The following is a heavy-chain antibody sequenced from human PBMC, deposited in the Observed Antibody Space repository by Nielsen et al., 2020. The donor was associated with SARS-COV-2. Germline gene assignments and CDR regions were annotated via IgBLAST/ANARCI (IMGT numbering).Heavy chain of an antibody. J-gene: IGHJ4*02. CDR3: TTVPVDY. CDR1: GFTFSSYS. CDR2: ISSSSSYI. V-gene: IGHV3-21*04. D-gene: IGHD4-17*01. Sequence: GESLKISCAASGFTFSSYSMNWVRQAPGKGLEWVSSISSSSSYIYYADSVKGRFTISRDNSKNTLYLQMNSLRAEDTAVYYCTTVPVDYWGQGTLVTVSS.